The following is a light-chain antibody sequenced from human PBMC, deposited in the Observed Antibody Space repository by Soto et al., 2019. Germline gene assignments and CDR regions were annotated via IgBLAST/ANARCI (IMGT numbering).Light chain of an antibody. V-gene: IGKV1-5*01. Sequence: DIQMTQSPSTLSASVVDRVTITCRASQSISSWLAWYQQKPGKAPKLLIYDVSSLESGVPSRFSGSGSGTEFTLTISSLQPDDFATYYCQQYNSYSKTFGQGTKVDIK. CDR3: QQYNSYSKT. CDR1: QSISSW. J-gene: IGKJ1*01. CDR2: DVS.